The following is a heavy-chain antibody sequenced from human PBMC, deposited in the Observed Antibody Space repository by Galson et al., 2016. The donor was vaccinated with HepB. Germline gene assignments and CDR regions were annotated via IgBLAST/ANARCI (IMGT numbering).Heavy chain of an antibody. CDR1: GLNFSDHS. V-gene: IGHV3-72*01. CDR2: IGNKANSHTT. D-gene: IGHD6-13*01. CDR3: ARDLYSSKDY. J-gene: IGHJ4*02. Sequence: SLRLSCAVSGLNFSDHSMDWVRQAPGKGLEWVGRIGNKANSHTTQYAAPVKGRFSISREDSKNSLYLQMNSLKTEDTAVYYCARDLYSSKDYWGQGTLVTVSS.